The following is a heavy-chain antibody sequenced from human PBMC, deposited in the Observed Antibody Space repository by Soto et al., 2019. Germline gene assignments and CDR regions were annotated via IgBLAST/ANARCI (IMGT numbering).Heavy chain of an antibody. D-gene: IGHD3-16*02. Sequence: QVQLQQWGAGLLKPSETLSLTCAVYGGSFSGYYWSWIRQPPGKGLEWIGEINHSGSTNYNPSLKSRVTISVDTSKNQFSLKLSSVAAADTAVYYCARGLTYYDYIWGSYRLSRGAFDIWGQGTMVTVSS. CDR2: INHSGST. J-gene: IGHJ3*02. V-gene: IGHV4-34*01. CDR1: GGSFSGYY. CDR3: ARGLTYYDYIWGSYRLSRGAFDI.